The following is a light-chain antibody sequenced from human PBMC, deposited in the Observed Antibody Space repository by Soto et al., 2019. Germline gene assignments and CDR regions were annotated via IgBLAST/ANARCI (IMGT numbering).Light chain of an antibody. V-gene: IGKV1-39*01. CDR1: QSISNS. CDR3: QQSYSTPPWT. J-gene: IGKJ1*01. CDR2: AAS. Sequence: DIQMTQSPSSLSASVGDRVTITCRASQSISNSLNWYQHKPGKAPKLLIYAASSLQSGVPSRFSGSGSGTDFTLTISSLQPEDFATYYCQQSYSTPPWTFGQGTKVDIK.